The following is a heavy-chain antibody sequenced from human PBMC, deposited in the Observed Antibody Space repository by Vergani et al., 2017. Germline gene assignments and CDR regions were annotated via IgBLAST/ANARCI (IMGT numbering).Heavy chain of an antibody. CDR1: GYTFTGYY. D-gene: IGHD6-13*01. J-gene: IGHJ6*04. CDR3: ATSDSSSWYFPRSYYCVMDV. Sequence: QVQLVQSGAEVKKPGASVKVSCKASGYTFTGYYMHWVRQAPGQGPEWMGWINPNSGGTNYAQKFQGRVTMTTDKSISTAYMELSRLRSDDTAVYYWATSDSSSWYFPRSYYCVMDVGGEGSTVTVSS. V-gene: IGHV1-2*02. CDR2: INPNSGGT.